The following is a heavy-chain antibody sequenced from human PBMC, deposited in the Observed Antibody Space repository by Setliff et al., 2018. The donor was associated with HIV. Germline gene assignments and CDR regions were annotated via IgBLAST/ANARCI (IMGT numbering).Heavy chain of an antibody. CDR2: IDRVGNTI. D-gene: IGHD6-25*01. J-gene: IGHJ5*02. CDR1: GFTFRTYG. CDR3: ARRAVPDSSGYNWFDP. Sequence: GGSLRLSCAASGFTFRTYGMHWVRQAPGKGLEWISYIDRVGNTIYYAASVKGRFTISRDNGKNSLYLQMSSLRAEDTAVYYCARRAVPDSSGYNWFDPWGQGTLVTVSS. V-gene: IGHV3-48*04.